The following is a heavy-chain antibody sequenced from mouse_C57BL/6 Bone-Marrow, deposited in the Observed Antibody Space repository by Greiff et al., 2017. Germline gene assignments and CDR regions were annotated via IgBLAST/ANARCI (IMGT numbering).Heavy chain of an antibody. CDR3: AREGDGSYAMDY. J-gene: IGHJ4*01. V-gene: IGHV1-22*01. Sequence: EVKLVESGPELVKPGASVKMSCKASGYTFTDYNMHWVKQGHGKSLEWIGYINPNNGGTSYNQKFKGKATLTVNKSSSTAYMELRSLTSEDSAVYYCAREGDGSYAMDYWGQGTSVTVSS. CDR2: INPNNGGT. CDR1: GYTFTDYN. D-gene: IGHD3-3*01.